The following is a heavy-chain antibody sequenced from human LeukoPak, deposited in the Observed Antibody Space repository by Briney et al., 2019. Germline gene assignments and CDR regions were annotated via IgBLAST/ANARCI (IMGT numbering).Heavy chain of an antibody. CDR2: IYYTGST. V-gene: IGHV4-39*07. D-gene: IGHD7-27*01. J-gene: IGHJ4*02. Sequence: SETLSLTCTVSGGSISSSIDYWGWIRQPPGKGLEGIGNIYYTGSTYYNPSFKSRVAISVDTSKNQFSLKLSSVTAADTAVYYCARDGDHANWGQGTLVTVSS. CDR3: ARDGDHAN. CDR1: GGSISSSIDY.